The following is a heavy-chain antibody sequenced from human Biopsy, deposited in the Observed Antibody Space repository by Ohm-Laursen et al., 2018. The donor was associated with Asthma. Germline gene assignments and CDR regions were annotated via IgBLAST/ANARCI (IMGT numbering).Heavy chain of an antibody. CDR1: GFTFSSYA. J-gene: IGHJ4*02. D-gene: IGHD6-19*01. V-gene: IGHV3-30-3*01. CDR2: VSYDGSNK. Sequence: SLRLSCAASGFTFSSYAMHWARQAPGKGLEWVAVVSYDGSNKYYADSVKGRFTISRDNSKNTLYLQMNSLRAEDTAVYYCAREGIAVAHFDYWGQGTLVTVSS. CDR3: AREGIAVAHFDY.